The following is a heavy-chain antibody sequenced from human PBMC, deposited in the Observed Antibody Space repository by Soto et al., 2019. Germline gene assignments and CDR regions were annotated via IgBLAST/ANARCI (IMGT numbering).Heavy chain of an antibody. V-gene: IGHV3-21*01. Sequence: PGGSLRLSCAASGFTFSSYSMNWVRQAPGKGLEWVSSISSSSSYIYYADSVKGRFTISRDNAKNSLYLQMNSLRAEDTAVYYCARFSCSSTSCFPSDYYYYMDVWGKGTTVTVSS. CDR2: ISSSSSYI. CDR3: ARFSCSSTSCFPSDYYYYMDV. D-gene: IGHD2-2*01. J-gene: IGHJ6*03. CDR1: GFTFSSYS.